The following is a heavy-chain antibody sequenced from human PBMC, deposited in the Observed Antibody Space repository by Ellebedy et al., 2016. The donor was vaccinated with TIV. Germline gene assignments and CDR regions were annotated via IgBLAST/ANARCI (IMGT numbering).Heavy chain of an antibody. V-gene: IGHV3-30-3*01. CDR2: ISYDGSNK. CDR1: GFTFSRYA. Sequence: GGSLRLSXAASGFTFSRYAMHWVRQAPGKGLEWLALISYDGSNKYDADSVKGRFTISRDNSKNTVYLQMNSLRPEDTAVYYCARDRTFYYWGQGTLVTVSS. CDR3: ARDRTFYY. J-gene: IGHJ4*02.